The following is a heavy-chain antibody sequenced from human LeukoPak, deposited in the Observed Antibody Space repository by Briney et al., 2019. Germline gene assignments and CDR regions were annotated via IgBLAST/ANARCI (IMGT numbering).Heavy chain of an antibody. D-gene: IGHD6-19*01. J-gene: IGHJ1*01. CDR2: INPSGGGT. Sequence: ASVKVSCKASGYTFTSYYMHWVRQPPGQGLEWMGIINPSGGGTSYAQKFQGRVTMTRDTSTSTVYMELSSLRSEDTAVYYCARGYSSGWYTAEYFQHWGQGTLVTVSS. CDR3: ARGYSSGWYTAEYFQH. V-gene: IGHV1-46*01. CDR1: GYTFTSYY.